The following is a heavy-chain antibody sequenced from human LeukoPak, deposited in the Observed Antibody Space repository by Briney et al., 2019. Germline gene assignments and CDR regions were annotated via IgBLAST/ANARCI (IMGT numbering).Heavy chain of an antibody. Sequence: GGSLRLSCAASGLPFSAYWMSWVRQAPGKGLEWVANIKKDGNEKYYVDSVKGRFTISRDNAKNSLYLQMNSLRADDTAVYHCARQETSIYNGAFDIWGQGTMVTVSS. CDR2: IKKDGNEK. CDR3: ARQETSIYNGAFDI. V-gene: IGHV3-7*01. D-gene: IGHD1-1*01. J-gene: IGHJ3*02. CDR1: GLPFSAYW.